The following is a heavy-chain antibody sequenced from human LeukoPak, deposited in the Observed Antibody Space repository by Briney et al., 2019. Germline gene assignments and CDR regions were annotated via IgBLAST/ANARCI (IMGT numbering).Heavy chain of an antibody. Sequence: GRSLRLSCAASGFTFRSYVMSWVRLAPGKGLEWVSGLNTDGAWIYYADSVKGRFTISRDNSENTLYLQMNSLRAEDTAVYYCAKSTWMVRGILDYWGQGTLVTVSS. V-gene: IGHV3-23*01. J-gene: IGHJ4*02. CDR2: LNTDGAWI. D-gene: IGHD3-10*01. CDR1: GFTFRSYV. CDR3: AKSTWMVRGILDY.